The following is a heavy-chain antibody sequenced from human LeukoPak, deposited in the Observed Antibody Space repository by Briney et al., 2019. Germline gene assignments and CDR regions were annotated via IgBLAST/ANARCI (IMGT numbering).Heavy chain of an antibody. CDR3: ARGYYDSSGYSSPFDY. CDR2: IFYTGST. CDR1: GGSISSDY. J-gene: IGHJ4*02. V-gene: IGHV4-59*08. D-gene: IGHD3-22*01. Sequence: SETLSLTCSVSGGSISSDYWNWIRQPPGKGLEWIAYIFYTGSTNYNPSLKSRVTISLDTSKNQFSLKLSSVTAADTAVYYCARGYYDSSGYSSPFDYWGQGTLVTVSS.